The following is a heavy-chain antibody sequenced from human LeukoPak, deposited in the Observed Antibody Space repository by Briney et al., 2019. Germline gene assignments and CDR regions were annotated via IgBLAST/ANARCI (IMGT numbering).Heavy chain of an antibody. J-gene: IGHJ6*02. Sequence: GASVKVSCKASGYTFTDYFMHCVRQAPRQGLEWRGWIIPNTGCTNYAQKFHGRVTMTTDTSISTDYMEVSRLRSDDTAVYYCARVRIGQQLDKYYYYAMDVWGQGTTVTVSS. CDR1: GYTFTDYF. CDR3: ARVRIGQQLDKYYYYAMDV. D-gene: IGHD6-13*01. CDR2: IIPNTGCT. V-gene: IGHV1-2*02.